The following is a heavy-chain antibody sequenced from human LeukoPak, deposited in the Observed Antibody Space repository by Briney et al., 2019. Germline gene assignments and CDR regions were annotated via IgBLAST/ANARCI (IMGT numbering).Heavy chain of an antibody. CDR1: GFTFSSYA. Sequence: PGASLRLFCAASGFTFSSYAMSWVRQAPGKGLEWVSAISGSGGSTYYADSVKGRFTISRDNSKNTLYLQMNSLRAEDTAVYYCAKAVYFSYYYWGQGTLVTVSS. CDR3: AKAVYFSYYY. J-gene: IGHJ4*02. D-gene: IGHD3-10*01. V-gene: IGHV3-23*01. CDR2: ISGSGGST.